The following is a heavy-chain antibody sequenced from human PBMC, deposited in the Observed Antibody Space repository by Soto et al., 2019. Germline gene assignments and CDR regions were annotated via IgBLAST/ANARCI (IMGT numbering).Heavy chain of an antibody. CDR1: GYTFTSYG. V-gene: IGHV1-18*04. J-gene: IGHJ6*02. D-gene: IGHD5-18*01. Sequence: ASVKVSCKASGYTFTSYGTSWVRQAPGQGLEWMGWISAYNGNTNYAQKLQGRVTMTTDTSTSTAYMELRSLRSGDTAVYYCARVRRGYSYGRGGMDVWGQGTTVTVSS. CDR3: ARVRRGYSYGRGGMDV. CDR2: ISAYNGNT.